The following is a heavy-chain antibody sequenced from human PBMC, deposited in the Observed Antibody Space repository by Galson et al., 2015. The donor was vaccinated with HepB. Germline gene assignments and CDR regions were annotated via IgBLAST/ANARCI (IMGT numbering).Heavy chain of an antibody. J-gene: IGHJ6*02. CDR3: AKDRGGGSYYDYYYGMDV. CDR1: GFTFSSYG. Sequence: SLRLSCAASGFTFSSYGMHWVRQAPGKGLEWVAFIRYDGSNKYYADSVKGRFTISRDNSKNTLYLQMNSLRAEDTAVYYCAKDRGGGSYYDYYYGMDVWGQGTAVIVSS. CDR2: IRYDGSNK. V-gene: IGHV3-30*02. D-gene: IGHD1-26*01.